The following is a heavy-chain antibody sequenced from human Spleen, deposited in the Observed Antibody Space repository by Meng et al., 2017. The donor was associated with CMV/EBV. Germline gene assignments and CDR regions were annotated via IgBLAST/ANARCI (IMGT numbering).Heavy chain of an antibody. D-gene: IGHD2-2*01. CDR1: GFTFSSYA. CDR2: ISGSGGST. V-gene: IGHV3-23*01. J-gene: IGHJ3*02. Sequence: GGSLRLSCAASGFTFSSYAMSWVRQAPGKGLEWVSAISGSGGSTYYADSVKGRFTISGDNSKNTLYLQMNSLRADDTAVYYCAKGYREYQLLEDAFDIWGQGTMVTVSS. CDR3: AKGYREYQLLEDAFDI.